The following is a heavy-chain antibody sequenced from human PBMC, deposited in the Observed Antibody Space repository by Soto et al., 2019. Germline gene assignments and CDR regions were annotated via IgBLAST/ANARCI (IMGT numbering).Heavy chain of an antibody. CDR2: INPTGSYV. J-gene: IGHJ6*02. CDR3: ARDSTAIFGGGMDV. V-gene: IGHV3-21*01. D-gene: IGHD3-3*01. Sequence: LRLSCAASGFDFRTYSMNWVRQAPGKGLEWVSYINPTGSYVYYLDSLEGRSTISRDNAKNSLYLQMHSLRADDTALYYCARDSTAIFGGGMDVWGQGTTVTVSS. CDR1: GFDFRTYS.